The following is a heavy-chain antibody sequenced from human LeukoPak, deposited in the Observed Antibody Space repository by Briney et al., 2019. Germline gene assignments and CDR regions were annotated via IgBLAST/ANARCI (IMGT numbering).Heavy chain of an antibody. Sequence: GGSLRLSCALSGFTVNANYMSWVRQAPGKGLEWVSLIFPDGQTYYADFVQGRFSISRDMSRNILFLDMSSLRAEDTAVFFCARANPVYGDFDYWGQGTLVTVSS. V-gene: IGHV3-53*01. CDR2: IFPDGQT. D-gene: IGHD4-17*01. CDR3: ARANPVYGDFDY. J-gene: IGHJ4*02. CDR1: GFTVNANY.